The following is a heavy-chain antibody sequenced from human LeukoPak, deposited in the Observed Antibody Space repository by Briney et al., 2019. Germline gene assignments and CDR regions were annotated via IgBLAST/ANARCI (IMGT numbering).Heavy chain of an antibody. D-gene: IGHD2-21*01. J-gene: IGHJ3*02. CDR1: GYTFTSYG. CDR2: ISAYNGNT. Sequence: ASVKVSCKASGYTFTSYGISWVRQAPGQGLEWMGWISAYNGNTNYAQKLQGRVTMTTDTSASTAYMELRSLRSDDTAVYYCARTIRGWGSGAFDIWGQGTMVTVSS. CDR3: ARTIRGWGSGAFDI. V-gene: IGHV1-18*01.